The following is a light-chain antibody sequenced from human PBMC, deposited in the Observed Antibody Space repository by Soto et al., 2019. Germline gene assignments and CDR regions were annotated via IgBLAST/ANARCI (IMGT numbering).Light chain of an antibody. CDR2: DVS. J-gene: IGLJ1*01. Sequence: QSVLTQPASVSGSPGQSITISCTGTSSDVGGYNYVTWYQQHPGKVPKLMIYDVSNRPSGVSNRFSGSKSVNTASLTISGLQAEDEADYYCSSYTSSSTPFVFGTGTKVTVL. CDR3: SSYTSSSTPFV. V-gene: IGLV2-14*01. CDR1: SSDVGGYNY.